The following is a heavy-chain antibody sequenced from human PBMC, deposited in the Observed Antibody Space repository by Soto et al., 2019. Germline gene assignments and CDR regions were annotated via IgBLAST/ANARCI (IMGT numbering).Heavy chain of an antibody. CDR3: AKETRSSTSFDY. D-gene: IGHD4-17*01. Sequence: GGSLRLSCAASGFSFRNSVMSWVRQPPGKGLEWVSIIRDGGDGTNYADSVKGRFTISRDDSGNTLYLQMSSLRAEDTAIYYCAKETRSSTSFDYWGQGTLVTVSS. V-gene: IGHV3-23*01. CDR1: GFSFRNSV. CDR2: IRDGGDGT. J-gene: IGHJ4*02.